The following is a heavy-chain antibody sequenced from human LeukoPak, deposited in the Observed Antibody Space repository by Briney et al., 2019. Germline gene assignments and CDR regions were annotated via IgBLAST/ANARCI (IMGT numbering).Heavy chain of an antibody. Sequence: ASVTVSCKASGYTFTSYGISWVRQAPGQGLEWVGWISAYNGNTNYAQKLQGRVTMTTDTSTSTAYMELRSLRSDDTAVYHCARGDCSSTSCYPRNYYYYGMDVWGQGTTVTVSS. V-gene: IGHV1-18*01. CDR3: ARGDCSSTSCYPRNYYYYGMDV. J-gene: IGHJ6*02. D-gene: IGHD2-2*01. CDR2: ISAYNGNT. CDR1: GYTFTSYG.